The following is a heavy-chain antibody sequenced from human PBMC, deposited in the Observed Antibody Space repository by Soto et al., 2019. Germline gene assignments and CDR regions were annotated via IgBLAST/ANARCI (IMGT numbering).Heavy chain of an antibody. V-gene: IGHV2-5*02. Sequence: QITLKESGPTLVKPTQTLTLTCTFSGISLSASGVGVGWIRQPPGQALEWLTLVYWDGDKRFSPSLNTRLTITKDTSKNQVVLTMTNMDPVDSATYYCALSRRGRSNCWCPSFDNWGPGIHVTVSS. CDR1: GISLSASGVG. CDR2: VYWDGDK. J-gene: IGHJ4*02. CDR3: ALSRRGRSNCWCPSFDN. D-gene: IGHD2-8*02.